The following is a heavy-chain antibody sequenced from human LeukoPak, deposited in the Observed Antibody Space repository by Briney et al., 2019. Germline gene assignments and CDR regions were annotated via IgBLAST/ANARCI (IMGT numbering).Heavy chain of an antibody. CDR3: ATSTIFGVDPPYYYYGMDV. D-gene: IGHD3-3*01. V-gene: IGHV1-24*01. J-gene: IGHJ6*02. CDR2: FDPEDGET. Sequence: ASVKVSCKVSGYTLTELSMHWVRQAPGKGREWMGCFDPEDGETIYAQKFQGRVTMTEDTSTDTAYLELSSLRSEDTAVYYCATSTIFGVDPPYYYYGMDVWGQGTTVTVCS. CDR1: GYTLTELS.